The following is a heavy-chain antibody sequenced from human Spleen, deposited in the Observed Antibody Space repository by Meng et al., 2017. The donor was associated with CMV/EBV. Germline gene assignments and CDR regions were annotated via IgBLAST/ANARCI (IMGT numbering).Heavy chain of an antibody. CDR3: ARSPDFWSGHLDF. V-gene: IGHV1-2*02. D-gene: IGHD3-3*01. J-gene: IGHJ4*02. CDR1: GYTFTGYY. Sequence: ASVKVSCKASGYTFTGYYMHWLRQAPGQGFEWVGWINPHSGGASYAQSFQGRVTMTRDTSNSTAYMELTSLRFDDTAVYYCARSPDFWSGHLDFWGLGTLVTVSS. CDR2: INPHSGGA.